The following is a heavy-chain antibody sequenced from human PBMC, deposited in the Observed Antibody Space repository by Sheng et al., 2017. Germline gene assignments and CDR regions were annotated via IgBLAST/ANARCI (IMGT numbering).Heavy chain of an antibody. Sequence: QVQLVESGGGVVQPGRSLRLSCAASGFTFSSYGMHWVRQAPGKGLEWVAVISYDGSNKYYADSVKGRFTISRDNSKNTLYLQMNSLRAEDTAVYYCAKDVYGDEVYWGQGTLVTVSS. CDR1: GFTFSSYG. CDR2: ISYDGSNK. V-gene: IGHV3-30*18. CDR3: AKDVYGDEVY. J-gene: IGHJ4*02. D-gene: IGHD4-17*01.